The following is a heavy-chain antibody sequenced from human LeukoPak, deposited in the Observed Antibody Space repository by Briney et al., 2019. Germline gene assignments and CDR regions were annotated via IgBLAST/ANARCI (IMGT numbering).Heavy chain of an antibody. CDR2: INWVGDTS. D-gene: IGHD4-17*01. J-gene: IGHJ4*02. CDR3: AKDRQYGDYGGGDFFDS. Sequence: PGGSLRLSCAASGFAFDDYAMHWVRQAPGKGLQWLSSINWVGDTSSYADSVKGRFTVSRDNTEGSLYLQMDSLRSEDTALYYCAKDRQYGDYGGGDFFDSWGQGTLVTVSS. V-gene: IGHV3-43D*03. CDR1: GFAFDDYA.